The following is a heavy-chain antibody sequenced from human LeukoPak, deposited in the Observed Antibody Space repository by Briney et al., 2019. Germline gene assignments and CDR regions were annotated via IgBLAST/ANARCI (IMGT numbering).Heavy chain of an antibody. V-gene: IGHV1-18*01. CDR1: GYTFTSYG. J-gene: IGHJ6*03. CDR2: ISAYNGNK. Sequence: GASVKVSCKASGYTFTSYGISWVRQAPGQGVEWMGWISAYNGNKNYAQKLQGRVTMTTETPTSTAYSQLRSVRSDDTAVYYCARLTLGNQERGYYYYYYYMDVWGKGTTVTVS. CDR3: ARLTLGNQERGYYYYYYYMDV. D-gene: IGHD1-1*01.